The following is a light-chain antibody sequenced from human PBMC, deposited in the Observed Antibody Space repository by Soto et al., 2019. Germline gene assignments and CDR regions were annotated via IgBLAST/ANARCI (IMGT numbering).Light chain of an antibody. CDR3: QQYNSYSTWT. CDR1: QSISSW. J-gene: IGKJ1*01. Sequence: DIPMTPSPSTLSVSLGDSVTITCGPSQSISSWLAWYQQKPGKAPKLLIYKASTLKSGVPSRFSGSGSGTEFTLTISSLQPDDFATYYCQQYNSYSTWTFGQGTKVDIK. CDR2: KAS. V-gene: IGKV1-5*03.